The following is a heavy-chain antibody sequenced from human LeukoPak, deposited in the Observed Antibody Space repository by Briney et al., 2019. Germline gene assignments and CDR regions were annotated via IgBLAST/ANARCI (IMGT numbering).Heavy chain of an antibody. J-gene: IGHJ4*02. D-gene: IGHD3-22*01. CDR1: GGTFSSYA. V-gene: IGHV1-69*13. Sequence: SVKVSCKASGGTFSSYAISWVRQAPGQGLEWMGGIIPIFGTANYAQEFQGRVTITADESTSTAYMELSSLRSEDTAVYYCARGYDSSADYFDYWGQGTLVTVSS. CDR3: ARGYDSSADYFDY. CDR2: IIPIFGTA.